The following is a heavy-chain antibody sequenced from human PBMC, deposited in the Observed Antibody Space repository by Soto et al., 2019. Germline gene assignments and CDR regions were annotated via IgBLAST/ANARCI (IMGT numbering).Heavy chain of an antibody. J-gene: IGHJ4*02. D-gene: IGHD2-15*01. CDR2: IYYSGST. V-gene: IGHV4-30-4*01. CDR3: ARDRCLRDCSGGSWDAVGY. CDR1: GGSISSGDYY. Sequence: SETLSLTCPVSGGSISSGDYYWSWIRQPPGKGLEWIGYIYYSGSTYYNPSLKSRVTISVDTSKNQFSLKLSSVTAADTAVYYCARDRCLRDCSGGSWDAVGYWGQGTLVTVSS.